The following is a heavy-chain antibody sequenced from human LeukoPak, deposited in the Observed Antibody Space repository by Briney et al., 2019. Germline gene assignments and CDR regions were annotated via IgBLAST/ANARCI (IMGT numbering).Heavy chain of an antibody. Sequence: PGGALRLSRAASGFTFSSYGMHWVRRAPGKGLEWVAFIRYDGSNKYYADSVKGRFTISRDNSKNTLYLQMNSLRAEDTAVYYCAKDGECSSTSCYTQDLLDYWGQGTLVTVSS. CDR1: GFTFSSYG. CDR3: AKDGECSSTSCYTQDLLDY. CDR2: IRYDGSNK. J-gene: IGHJ4*02. D-gene: IGHD2-2*02. V-gene: IGHV3-30*02.